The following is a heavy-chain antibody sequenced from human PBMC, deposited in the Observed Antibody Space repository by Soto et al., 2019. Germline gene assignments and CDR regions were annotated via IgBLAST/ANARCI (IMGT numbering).Heavy chain of an antibody. Sequence: PSETLSLTCTVSGGSISSYYWSCIRQPPGKGLEWIGYIYYSGSTNYNPSLKSRVTISVDTSKNQFSLKLSSVTAADTAVYYCARRADFWSGYYEYYFDYWGQGTLVTVSS. CDR1: GGSISSYY. CDR2: IYYSGST. J-gene: IGHJ4*02. D-gene: IGHD3-3*01. V-gene: IGHV4-59*08. CDR3: ARRADFWSGYYEYYFDY.